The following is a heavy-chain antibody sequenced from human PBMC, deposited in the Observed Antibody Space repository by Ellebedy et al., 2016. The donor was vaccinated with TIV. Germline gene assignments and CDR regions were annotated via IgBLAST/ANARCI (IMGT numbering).Heavy chain of an antibody. D-gene: IGHD4-17*01. CDR3: ARRGSYGDYAVQVNNWFDS. CDR1: GFNFRSYW. Sequence: GESLKISCEASGFNFRSYWMSWVRQAPGKGLEWVANIYQDGSQKYYVDSVEGRFTISRDNAKNSLYLQMKSLRVDDTAVYYCARRGSYGDYAVQVNNWFDSWGQGTPVTVSP. CDR2: IYQDGSQK. V-gene: IGHV3-7*01. J-gene: IGHJ5*01.